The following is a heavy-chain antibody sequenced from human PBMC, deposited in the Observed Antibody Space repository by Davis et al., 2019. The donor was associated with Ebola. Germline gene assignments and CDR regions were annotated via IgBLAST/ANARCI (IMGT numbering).Heavy chain of an antibody. CDR3: ARDERYYYDSSGYRTTPGYFDY. D-gene: IGHD3-22*01. V-gene: IGHV1-69*13. Sequence: SVKVSCKASGGTFSSYAISWVRQAPGQGLEWMGGIIPIFGTANYAQKFQGRVTITADESTSTAYMELSSLRSEDTAVYYCARDERYYYDSSGYRTTPGYFDYWGQGTLVTVSS. CDR1: GGTFSSYA. CDR2: IIPIFGTA. J-gene: IGHJ4*02.